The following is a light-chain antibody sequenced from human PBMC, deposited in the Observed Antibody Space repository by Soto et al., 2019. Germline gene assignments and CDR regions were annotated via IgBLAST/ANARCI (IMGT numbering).Light chain of an antibody. CDR3: QQYEYYPST. J-gene: IGKJ5*01. Sequence: EIVLTQSPGTLSLSPGERATLSCRASQSVSSSHLAWYQHKPGQAPRLLIYAASSRATGSPDRFSGGGSGTDFTLTISRLEPEDFAVYYCQQYEYYPSTFGQGTRLEIK. V-gene: IGKV3-20*01. CDR2: AAS. CDR1: QSVSSSH.